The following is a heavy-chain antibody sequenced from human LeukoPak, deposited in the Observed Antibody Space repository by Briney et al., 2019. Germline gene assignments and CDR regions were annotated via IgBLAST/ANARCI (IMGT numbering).Heavy chain of an antibody. Sequence: GGSLRLSCTASGFIFDTHTLTWVRQAPGKGLEWVASISGSGDSTNYGDSVKGRFTISRDNFKRTVHLEMSNLRADDTAMYYCVRRAAVRGMNFWGLGTTVIVSS. V-gene: IGHV3-23*01. CDR3: VRRAAVRGMNF. CDR2: ISGSGDST. J-gene: IGHJ6*02. D-gene: IGHD1-14*01. CDR1: GFIFDTHT.